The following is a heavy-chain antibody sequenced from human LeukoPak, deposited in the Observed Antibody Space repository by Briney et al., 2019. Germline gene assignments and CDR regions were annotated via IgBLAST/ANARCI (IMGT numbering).Heavy chain of an antibody. CDR2: TYYRSEWYT. CDR3: ARDLTAMTDTFFDS. D-gene: IGHD5-18*01. J-gene: IGHJ4*02. Sequence: SQTLSLTCAMSGGSVPPTSAAWNWFRQSPSRGLEWLGKTYYRSEWYTDYATSVRGRISIKPGTTNNQFSLQLDSVTPEDTAVYYCARDLTAMTDTFFDSWGQGILVTVSS. CDR1: GGSVPPTSAA. V-gene: IGHV6-1*01.